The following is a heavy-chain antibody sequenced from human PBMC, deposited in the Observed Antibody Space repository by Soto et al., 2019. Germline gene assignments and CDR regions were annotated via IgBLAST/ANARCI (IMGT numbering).Heavy chain of an antibody. J-gene: IGHJ6*02. D-gene: IGHD3-3*01. CDR1: GFTFSSYA. CDR3: ARDHDYDFWSGYSYYYYYGMDV. Sequence: GGSLRLSCAASGFTFSSYAMHWVRQAPGKGLEWVAVISYDGSNKYYADTVKGRFTISRDNSKNTLYLQMNSLRAEDTAVYYCARDHDYDFWSGYSYYYYYGMDVWGQGTTVTVSS. V-gene: IGHV3-30-3*01. CDR2: ISYDGSNK.